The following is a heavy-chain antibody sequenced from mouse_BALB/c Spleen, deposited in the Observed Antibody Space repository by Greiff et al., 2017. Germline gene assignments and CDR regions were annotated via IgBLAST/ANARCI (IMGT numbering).Heavy chain of an antibody. D-gene: IGHD2-4*01. V-gene: IGHV2-2*02. CDR1: GFSLTSYG. CDR2: IWSGGST. CDR3: ARNSPKATMTDHGGYFDV. Sequence: VKLMESGPGLVQPSQSLSITCTVSGFSLTSYGVHWVRQSPGKGLEWLGVIWSGGSTDYNAAFISRLSISKDNSKSQVFFKMNSLQANDTAIYYCARNSPKATMTDHGGYFDVWGAGTTVTVSS. J-gene: IGHJ1*01.